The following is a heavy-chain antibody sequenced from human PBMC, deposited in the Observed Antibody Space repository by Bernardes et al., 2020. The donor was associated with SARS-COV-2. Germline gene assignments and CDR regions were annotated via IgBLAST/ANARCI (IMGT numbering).Heavy chain of an antibody. CDR3: AREDLSYGLYFDL. V-gene: IGHV3-30*03. J-gene: IGHJ2*01. CDR2: VSYDGNNK. Sequence: GGSLRLSCAASGFIFSSYHMHWVRQAPGKGLEWVAVVSYDGNNKYYAESVKGRFTISRDTSKKTLYLQMNSLRAEDTAVYYCAREDLSYGLYFDLWGRGTLVTVSS. CDR1: GFIFSSYH. D-gene: IGHD3-16*02.